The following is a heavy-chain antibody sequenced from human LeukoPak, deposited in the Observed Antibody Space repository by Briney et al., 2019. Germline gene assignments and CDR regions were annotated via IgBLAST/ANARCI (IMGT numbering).Heavy chain of an antibody. V-gene: IGHV4-38-2*02. CDR2: IHYSGST. J-gene: IGHJ4*02. Sequence: SETLSLTCTVSGYSISGAYYWGWVRQPPGKGLEWIGTIHYSGSTSYNPSLESRVTISVDPSKNQFSLKVTSVTAADTAVYFCARGFRGDSFDYWGQGTLVTVSS. CDR3: ARGFRGDSFDY. CDR1: GYSISGAYY. D-gene: IGHD7-27*01.